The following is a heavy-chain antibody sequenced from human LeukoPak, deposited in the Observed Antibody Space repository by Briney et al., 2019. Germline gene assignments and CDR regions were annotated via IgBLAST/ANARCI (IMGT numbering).Heavy chain of an antibody. CDR3: ARVPRGYCSSTSCYPNHWYFDL. V-gene: IGHV4-39*07. J-gene: IGHJ2*01. CDR1: GGSISSSSYY. CDR2: IYYSGST. Sequence: PSETLSLTCTVSGGSISSSSYYWGWIRQPPGKGLEWIGSIYYSGSTYYNPSLKSRVTISVDTPKNQFSLKLSSVTAADTAVYYCARVPRGYCSSTSCYPNHWYFDLWGRGTLVTVSS. D-gene: IGHD2-2*01.